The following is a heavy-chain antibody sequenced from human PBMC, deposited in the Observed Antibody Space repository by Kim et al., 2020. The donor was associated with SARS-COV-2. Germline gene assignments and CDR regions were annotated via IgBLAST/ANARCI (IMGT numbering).Heavy chain of an antibody. D-gene: IGHD6-19*01. CDR3: ARGRTTSIGCYGFDI. V-gene: IGHV4-59*09. Sequence: PSHTRRVTISVATSKNQFSLKLGSVTAADTAVYYCARGRTTSIGCYGFDIWGQGTLVTVSS. J-gene: IGHJ4*02.